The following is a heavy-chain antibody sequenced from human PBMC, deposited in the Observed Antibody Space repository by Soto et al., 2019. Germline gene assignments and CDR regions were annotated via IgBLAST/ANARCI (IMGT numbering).Heavy chain of an antibody. CDR1: GGSISSGDYY. Sequence: SETLSLTCTVSGGSISSGDYYRSWIRQPPGKGLEWIGYIYYSGSTYYNPSLKSRVTISVDTSKNQFSLKLSSVTAADTAVYYCARGGLLNPYYYMDVWGKGTTVTVSS. V-gene: IGHV4-30-4*01. D-gene: IGHD3-16*01. CDR3: ARGGLLNPYYYMDV. J-gene: IGHJ6*03. CDR2: IYYSGST.